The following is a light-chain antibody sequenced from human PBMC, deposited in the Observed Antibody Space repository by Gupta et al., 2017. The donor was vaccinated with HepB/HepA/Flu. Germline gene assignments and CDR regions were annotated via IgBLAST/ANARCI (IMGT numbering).Light chain of an antibody. CDR2: TAS. Sequence: DIQMTQSPSSLSASVGDRVTITCRSSQSIPRYLNWFQKKPGKAPNLLIYTASSLQSGVPSRFSGGGSGTDFTLNISRLQPEDFATYYCQQTYSVPPTFGQGTKVDIK. J-gene: IGKJ3*01. CDR1: QSIPRY. V-gene: IGKV1-39*01. CDR3: QQTYSVPPT.